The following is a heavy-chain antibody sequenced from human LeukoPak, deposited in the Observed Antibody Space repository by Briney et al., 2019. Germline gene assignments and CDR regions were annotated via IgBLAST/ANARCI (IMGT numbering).Heavy chain of an antibody. CDR3: AKAQNFRPSAFFDS. Sequence: GGSLRLSCAVSGFIFSSYSMNWFRQAPGMGLEWVSYISSSSTTIYYADSVKGRFTISRDNAKNSLYLQMNSLRAEDTAVYYCAKAQNFRPSAFFDSWGQGTLVTVSS. CDR2: ISSSSTTI. D-gene: IGHD1-7*01. V-gene: IGHV3-48*04. J-gene: IGHJ4*02. CDR1: GFIFSSYS.